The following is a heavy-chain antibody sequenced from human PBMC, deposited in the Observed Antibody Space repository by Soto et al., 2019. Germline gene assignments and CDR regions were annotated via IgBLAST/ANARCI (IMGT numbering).Heavy chain of an antibody. J-gene: IGHJ6*02. Sequence: QVQLVESGGGVVHPGRSLKLSCAASGFSLSTSGTPWVRQAPGKGLELLAVIWYDGSIKNYADSVKCRFTISRGNSKNTVYLQMKSRTAEDMAVSFCVRGVVNYYHVMDVWVQGTTVTVSS. CDR2: IWYDGSIK. CDR3: VRGVVNYYHVMDV. V-gene: IGHV3-33*01. CDR1: GFSLSTSG.